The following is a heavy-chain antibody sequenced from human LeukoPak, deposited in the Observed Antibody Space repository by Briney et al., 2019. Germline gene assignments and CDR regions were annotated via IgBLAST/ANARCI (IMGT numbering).Heavy chain of an antibody. CDR1: GFTFSRYS. D-gene: IGHD3-3*01. CDR2: ISSSSTTK. CDR3: ARDLGFLEWLFDY. Sequence: GGSLRLSCAASGFTFSRYSMNWVRQAPGKGLEWVSYISSSSTTKYYADSVKGRFTISRDNAKNSLYLQMNNLRDEDTAVYYCARDLGFLEWLFDYWGQGTLVTVSS. V-gene: IGHV3-48*02. J-gene: IGHJ4*02.